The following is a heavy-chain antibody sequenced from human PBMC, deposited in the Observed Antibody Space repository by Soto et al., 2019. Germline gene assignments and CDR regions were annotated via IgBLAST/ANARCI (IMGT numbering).Heavy chain of an antibody. D-gene: IGHD6-19*01. J-gene: IGHJ5*02. CDR2: ISSSSSYI. Sequence: EVQLVESGGGLVKPGGSLRLSCAASGFTFSSYSMNWVRQAPGKGLEWVSSISSSSSYIYYADSVKGRFTISRDNAKNSLYLQMNSLRAEDTAVYYCARGPPGIAVAGRFAPWGQGTLVTVSS. V-gene: IGHV3-21*01. CDR3: ARGPPGIAVAGRFAP. CDR1: GFTFSSYS.